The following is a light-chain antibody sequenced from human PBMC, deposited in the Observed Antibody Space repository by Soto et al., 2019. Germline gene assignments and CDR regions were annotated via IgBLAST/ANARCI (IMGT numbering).Light chain of an antibody. Sequence: DIVMTQSPDSLAVSLGERATINCKSSQSVLYSSNKKNYLAWYQQKPGQPPMLLIYWASTLESGIPDRFSGSGSGTDFTLTISSLQAEAVTVYYCQQYYTTPPYTFGQGTKLEIK. CDR1: QSVLYSSNKKNY. J-gene: IGKJ2*01. CDR3: QQYYTTPPYT. CDR2: WAS. V-gene: IGKV4-1*01.